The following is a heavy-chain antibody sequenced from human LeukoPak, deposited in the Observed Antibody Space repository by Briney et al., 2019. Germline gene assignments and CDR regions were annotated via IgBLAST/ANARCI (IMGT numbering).Heavy chain of an antibody. CDR3: ARGATVTHNDY. J-gene: IGHJ4*02. CDR2: ISSSSSYI. Sequence: PGGSLRLSCAASGFTFSSYSMNWVRQAPGKGLEWVSSISSSSSYIYYADSVKGRFTISRDNAKNPLYLQMDSLRAEDTAVYYCARGATVTHNDYWGQGTLVTVSS. V-gene: IGHV3-21*01. CDR1: GFTFSSYS. D-gene: IGHD4-17*01.